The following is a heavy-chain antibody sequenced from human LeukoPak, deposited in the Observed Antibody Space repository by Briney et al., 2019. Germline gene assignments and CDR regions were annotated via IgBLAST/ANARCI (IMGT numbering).Heavy chain of an antibody. V-gene: IGHV4-30-2*03. J-gene: IGHJ4*02. CDR2: IYHSGST. Sequence: PSQTLSLTCAVSGGSISSGGYSWSWIRQPPGKGLEWIGYIYHSGSTYYNPSLKSRVTISVDTSKNQFSLKLSSVTAADTAVYYCARRAPPASLYSSGYYVAYDYWGQGTLVTVSS. D-gene: IGHD3-22*01. CDR1: GGSISSGGYS. CDR3: ARRAPPASLYSSGYYVAYDY.